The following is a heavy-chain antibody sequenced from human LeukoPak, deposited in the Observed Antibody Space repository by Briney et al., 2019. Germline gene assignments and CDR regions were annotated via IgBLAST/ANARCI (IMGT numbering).Heavy chain of an antibody. D-gene: IGHD3-10*01. V-gene: IGHV1-2*02. CDR3: ARVGGIQSMVRGKNWFDP. CDR2: INPNSGGT. CDR1: GYIFTGYY. Sequence: GASVKVSCKASGYIFTGYYMHWVRQAPGQGLEWMGWINPNSGGTNYAQKFQGRVTMTRDTSISTAYMELSRLRSDDTAVYYCARVGGIQSMVRGKNWFDPWGQGTLVTVSS. J-gene: IGHJ5*02.